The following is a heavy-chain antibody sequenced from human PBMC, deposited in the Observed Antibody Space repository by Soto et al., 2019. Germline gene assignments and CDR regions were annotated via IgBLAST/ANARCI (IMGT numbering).Heavy chain of an antibody. CDR2: IFYSGST. D-gene: IGHD6-13*01. J-gene: IGHJ6*02. CDR3: ARRGSSRQIYHYGMDV. Sequence: SETHSLTSTVSGDSVRSSYYYWGWIRQPPGKGLEWIGSIFYSGSTYYNPSLKSRVTISVDTSKNQFSLKLSSVTAADTAVYYCARRGSSRQIYHYGMDVWGQGTTVTVSS. CDR1: GDSVRSSYYY. V-gene: IGHV4-39*01.